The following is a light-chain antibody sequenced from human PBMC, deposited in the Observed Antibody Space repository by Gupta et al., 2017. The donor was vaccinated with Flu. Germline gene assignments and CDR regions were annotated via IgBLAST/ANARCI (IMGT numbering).Light chain of an antibody. Sequence: QSALTQPPSASGSPGQSVTISCTGTSSDVGAYNYVSWYQQHPGKAPKLILYEVTKRPSGVPDRFSGSKSGNTASLTVSGLQAEDEADYYCSSYAGTNKFPFGTGTKVTVL. CDR1: SSDVGAYNY. CDR3: SSYAGTNKFP. CDR2: EVT. J-gene: IGLJ1*01. V-gene: IGLV2-8*01.